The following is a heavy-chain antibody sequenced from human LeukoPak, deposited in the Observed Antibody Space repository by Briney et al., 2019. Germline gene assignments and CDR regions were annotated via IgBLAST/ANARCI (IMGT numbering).Heavy chain of an antibody. D-gene: IGHD3-10*01. Sequence: PGGSLRLSCAASGFTFDDYAMHRVRQAPGKGLEWVSGISWNSGSIGYADSVKGRFTISRDNAKNSLYLQMNSLRAEDTALYYCAKGRRYGSGSRFDYWGQGTLVTVSS. CDR2: ISWNSGSI. V-gene: IGHV3-9*01. CDR1: GFTFDDYA. J-gene: IGHJ4*02. CDR3: AKGRRYGSGSRFDY.